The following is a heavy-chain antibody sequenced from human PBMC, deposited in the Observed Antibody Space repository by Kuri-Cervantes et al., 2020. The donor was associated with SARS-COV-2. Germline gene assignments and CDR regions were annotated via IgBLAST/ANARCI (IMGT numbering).Heavy chain of an antibody. CDR2: IYHSGST. V-gene: IGHV4-38-2*01. D-gene: IGHD4-11*01. CDR3: ARHEPSTVTTLFDY. Sequence: SQTLSLTCAVSGYSISSGYYWGWIRQPPGKGLEWIGSIYHSGSTYYNPSLKSRVTISVDTSKNQLSLKLSSVTAADTAVYYCARHEPSTVTTLFDYWGQGTLVTVSS. CDR1: GYSISSGYY. J-gene: IGHJ4*02.